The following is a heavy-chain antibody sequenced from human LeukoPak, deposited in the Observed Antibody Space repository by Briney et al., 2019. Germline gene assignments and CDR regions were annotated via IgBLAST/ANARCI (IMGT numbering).Heavy chain of an antibody. Sequence: ASVKVSCKASGGTFSSYAISWVRQAPGQGLEWMGGIIPILGIANYAQKFQGRVTITADKSTSTAYMELSSLRSEDTAVYYCAREMYGVRGVTAHKGRGFDPWGQGTLVTVSS. V-gene: IGHV1-69*10. CDR1: GGTFSSYA. CDR2: IIPILGIA. CDR3: AREMYGVRGVTAHKGRGFDP. J-gene: IGHJ5*02. D-gene: IGHD3-10*01.